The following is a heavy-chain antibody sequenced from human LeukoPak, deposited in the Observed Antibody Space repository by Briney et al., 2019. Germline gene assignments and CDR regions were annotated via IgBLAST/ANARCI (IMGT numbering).Heavy chain of an antibody. D-gene: IGHD3-16*01. CDR2: IWYDGSDK. CDR3: TTDRLITFGGVIEP. CDR1: GFTFSSFG. V-gene: IGHV3-33*01. J-gene: IGHJ5*02. Sequence: PGRSLRLSCAASGFTFSSFGMHWVRQAPGKGLEWVAVIWYDGSDKYYADSVKGRFTISRDNSKNTLILQMNSLKTEDTAVYYCTTDRLITFGGVIEPWGQGTLVTVSS.